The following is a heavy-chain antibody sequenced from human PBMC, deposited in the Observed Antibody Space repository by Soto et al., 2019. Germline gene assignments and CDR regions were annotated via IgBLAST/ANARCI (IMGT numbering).Heavy chain of an antibody. CDR2: IYPGDSDT. V-gene: IGHV5-51*01. CDR3: ARQGVAGTDLDAFDI. D-gene: IGHD6-19*01. CDR1: GYSFTSYW. Sequence: GESLKISCKGSGYSFTSYWIGWVRQMPGKGLEWMGIIYPGDSDTRYSPSFQGQVTISADKSISTAYLQWSSLKASDTAMYYCARQGVAGTDLDAFDIWGQGTMVTVSS. J-gene: IGHJ3*02.